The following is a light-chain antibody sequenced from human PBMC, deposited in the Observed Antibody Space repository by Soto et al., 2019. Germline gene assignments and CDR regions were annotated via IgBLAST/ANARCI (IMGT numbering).Light chain of an antibody. V-gene: IGLV2-14*03. CDR2: DVS. Sequence: QSALTQPASVSGSPGQAITISCSGTSSDVGAFNYVSWYQQHPGKAPKLMIYDVSNRPSGVSNRFSGSKSGNTASLTISGLRAEDEADYYCNSYTSNNTYVFGIGTKLTVL. CDR1: SSDVGAFNY. J-gene: IGLJ1*01. CDR3: NSYTSNNTYV.